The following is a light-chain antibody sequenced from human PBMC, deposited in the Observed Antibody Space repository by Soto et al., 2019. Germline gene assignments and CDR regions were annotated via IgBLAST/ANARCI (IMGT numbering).Light chain of an antibody. J-gene: IGKJ4*01. Sequence: IVMTQALDSLAVSLGQRGTIYCKSSRTVLKTSNERNYLAWYQQKPGQSPKLLIYWASTREYGVPDRFSGSGSGTDFTLTISSLQAEDVATYYCQQYLDNLLTFGGGTKVDIK. CDR2: WAS. CDR3: QQYLDNLLT. CDR1: RTVLKTSNERNY. V-gene: IGKV4-1*01.